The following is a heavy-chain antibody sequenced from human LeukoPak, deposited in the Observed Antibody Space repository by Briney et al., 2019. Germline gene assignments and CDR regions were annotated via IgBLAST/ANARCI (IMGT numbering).Heavy chain of an antibody. CDR3: ARDNSVEDTAWWFDP. CDR1: GYTLTGYY. D-gene: IGHD4-23*01. V-gene: IGHV1-46*01. Sequence: ASVKVSCKASGYTLTGYYMHWVRQASGQGLEWMGIINPSGGSTSYAQTFQGRVTMTRDMSTSAESMELSSLRSEDTAVYYCARDNSVEDTAWWFDPWGQGTLVTVSS. J-gene: IGHJ5*02. CDR2: INPSGGST.